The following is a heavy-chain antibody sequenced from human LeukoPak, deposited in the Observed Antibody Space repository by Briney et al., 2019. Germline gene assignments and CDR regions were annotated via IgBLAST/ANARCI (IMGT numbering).Heavy chain of an antibody. CDR1: GFTFSNYD. J-gene: IGHJ4*02. CDR2: ISYDGSKK. V-gene: IGHV3-30-3*01. CDR3: AKDHYYDSSGYYSHPDY. D-gene: IGHD3-22*01. Sequence: PGGSLRLSCAASGFTFSNYDMHWVRQAPGKGLAWVAVISYDGSKKYYADSVKGRFTISRDNSKNTLYLQMNSLRAEDTAVYYCAKDHYYDSSGYYSHPDYWGQGTLVTVSS.